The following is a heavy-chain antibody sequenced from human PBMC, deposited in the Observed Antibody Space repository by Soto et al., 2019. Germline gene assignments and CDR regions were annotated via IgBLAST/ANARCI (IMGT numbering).Heavy chain of an antibody. D-gene: IGHD2-15*01. CDR3: AKAGEGADIVESYMDV. CDR2: ISVSGGTT. J-gene: IGHJ6*03. V-gene: IGHV3-23*01. CDR1: GFTFSSYA. Sequence: EVQLLESGGGLVQPGGSQRLSCAASGFTFSSYAMSWVRQAPGKGLEWVSVISVSGGTTYYADSVKGRFTISRDNSKNTRYLQMNSLRAEDTAVYYCAKAGEGADIVESYMDVWGKGTTVTVSS.